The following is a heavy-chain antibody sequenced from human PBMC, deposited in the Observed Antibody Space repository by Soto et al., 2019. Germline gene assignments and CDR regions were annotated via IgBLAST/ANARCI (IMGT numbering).Heavy chain of an antibody. J-gene: IGHJ4*02. CDR1: GFTFSSYW. V-gene: IGHV3-7*03. Sequence: EVQLVESGGGLVQPGGSLRLSCAASGFTFSSYWMSWVRQAPGKGLEWVAKIKEDGSEKYYVDSVKGRFTISRDNAKNSQYLQMNCPRAEDTAVYYCARVPAYYDFWSGYYHYFDYWGQGTLVTVSS. CDR2: IKEDGSEK. D-gene: IGHD3-3*01. CDR3: ARVPAYYDFWSGYYHYFDY.